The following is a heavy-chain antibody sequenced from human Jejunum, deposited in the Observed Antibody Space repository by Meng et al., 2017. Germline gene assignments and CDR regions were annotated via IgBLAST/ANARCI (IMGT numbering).Heavy chain of an antibody. CDR2: IYQSGRT. V-gene: IGHV4-38-2*02. J-gene: IGHJ4*02. CDR1: DYSISNGYY. Sequence: SETLSLTCAVSDYSISNGYYWGWIRQPPGKGLEWIGSIYQSGRTYNNPSLKSRVTISVDTSKNEFSLKLSSVTAADTAVYYCAREDYYGSSGYYSLQFDYWGQGTLVTVSS. D-gene: IGHD3-22*01. CDR3: AREDYYGSSGYYSLQFDY.